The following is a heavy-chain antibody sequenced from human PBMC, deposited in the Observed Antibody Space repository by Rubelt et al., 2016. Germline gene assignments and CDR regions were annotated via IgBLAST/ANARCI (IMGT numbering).Heavy chain of an antibody. J-gene: IGHJ4*02. D-gene: IGHD1-26*01. CDR3: ARLQWELSTIDF. V-gene: IGHV4-39*07. CDR2: IYYSGST. CDR1: GGSISSSSYY. Sequence: QVQLQESGPGLVKPSETLSLTCTVSGGSISSSSYYWGWIRQPPGKGLEWIGSIYYSGSTYFNPSLKSRVTISADTSNNQTARKLGLVTAADTAVYYCARLQWELSTIDFWGQGTLGTVSS.